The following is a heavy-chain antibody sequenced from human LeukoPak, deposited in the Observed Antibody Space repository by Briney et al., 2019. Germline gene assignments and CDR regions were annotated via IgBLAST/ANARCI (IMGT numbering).Heavy chain of an antibody. V-gene: IGHV7-4-1*02. D-gene: IGHD4-17*01. CDR2: SNTNSGNR. CDR3: AREERSPGAGDY. Sequence: ASVKVSCKGSGYTFTSYAWNWLGQPPGQGLDWMGWSNTNSGNRTYVRGFTGRFVFSLDTSVSTASLQISSLKAEDTAVYYCAREERSPGAGDYWGQGTLVTVSS. CDR1: GYTFTSYA. J-gene: IGHJ4*02.